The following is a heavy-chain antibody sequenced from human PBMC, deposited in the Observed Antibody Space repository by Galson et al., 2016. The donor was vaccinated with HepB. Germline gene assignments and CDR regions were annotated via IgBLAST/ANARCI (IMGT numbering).Heavy chain of an antibody. CDR3: ARSGQPPGAFDF. Sequence: QSGAEVKKPGESLKISCKGSGYSFNGYWIGWVRQMPGKGLEWMGIIFPTDSDTRCNPSFQGQVTISVDKSISTAYLQWSSLKASDTAMYYCARSGQPPGAFDFWGQGTMVTVSS. J-gene: IGHJ3*01. CDR1: GYSFNGYW. V-gene: IGHV5-51*01. CDR2: IFPTDSDT.